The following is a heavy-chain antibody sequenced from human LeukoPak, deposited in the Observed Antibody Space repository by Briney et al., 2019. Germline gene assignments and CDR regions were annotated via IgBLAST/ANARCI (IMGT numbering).Heavy chain of an antibody. V-gene: IGHV1-69*05. J-gene: IGHJ4*02. CDR2: VIPIFGTA. Sequence: GSSVKVSCKASGGTFSSYVISGVRQAPGQGLEWMGGVIPIFGTANYAQKFQGRVTITTDEATSTAYMELSSLRSEDTAVYSCAKSTYSSSSGSYYFDYWGQGTLVTVSS. D-gene: IGHD6-6*01. CDR3: AKSTYSSSSGSYYFDY. CDR1: GGTFSSYV.